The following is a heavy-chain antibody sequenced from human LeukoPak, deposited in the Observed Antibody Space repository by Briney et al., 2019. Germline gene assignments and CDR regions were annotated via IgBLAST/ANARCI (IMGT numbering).Heavy chain of an antibody. D-gene: IGHD3-10*01. CDR2: INHSGST. CDR1: GGSISSSSYY. CDR3: ARVAFYYDSGSYFDY. J-gene: IGHJ4*02. V-gene: IGHV4-39*07. Sequence: SETLSLTCTVSGGSISSSSYYWGWIRQPPGKGLEWIGEINHSGSTNYNPSLKSRVTISVDTSKTLFSLKLSSVTAADTAVYYCARVAFYYDSGSYFDYWGQGALVSVSS.